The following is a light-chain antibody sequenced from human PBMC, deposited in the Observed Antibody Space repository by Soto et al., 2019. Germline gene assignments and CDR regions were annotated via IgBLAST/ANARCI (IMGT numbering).Light chain of an antibody. CDR3: QQYGSSPPYT. CDR1: QSVSSSY. CDR2: GAS. J-gene: IGKJ2*01. Sequence: EIVLTQSPGTLSLSPGERATLSCRASQSVSSSYLAWYQQKTGQAPRLLIYGASSRATGIPDRFSGSGSGKDFTLTISRLEPEDFAVYYCQQYGSSPPYTFGQGTKLEIK. V-gene: IGKV3-20*01.